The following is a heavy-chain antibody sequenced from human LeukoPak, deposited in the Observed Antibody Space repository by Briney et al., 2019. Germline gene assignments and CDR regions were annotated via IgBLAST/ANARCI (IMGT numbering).Heavy chain of an antibody. CDR3: AKEHHNYYDSGPFFPSPFDAFDI. Sequence: GGSLRLSCAASGFTFSSYWMHWVRQAPGKGLQWVSAVSSEGNTFYADSVKGRFTISRDNSNNTLYLQMNSLRVEDTAVFYCAKEHHNYYDSGPFFPSPFDAFDIWGHGTLVTVSS. CDR1: GFTFSSYW. V-gene: IGHV3-23*01. J-gene: IGHJ3*02. D-gene: IGHD3-22*01. CDR2: VSSEGNT.